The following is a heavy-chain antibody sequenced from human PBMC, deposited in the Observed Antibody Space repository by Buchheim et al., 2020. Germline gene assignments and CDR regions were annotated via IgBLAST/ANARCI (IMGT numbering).Heavy chain of an antibody. CDR2: INSDGSST. V-gene: IGHV3-74*01. J-gene: IGHJ1*01. CDR3: ARSYNSGWSNAGYFQH. Sequence: EVQLVESGGGLVQPGGSLRLSCAASGFIFSSYWMHWVRQAPGKGLVWVSRINSDGSSTNYADSVKDRFTISRDNAKSTLYLQMNSLRAEDTAVYYCARSYNSGWSNAGYFQHWGQGT. CDR1: GFIFSSYW. D-gene: IGHD6-19*01.